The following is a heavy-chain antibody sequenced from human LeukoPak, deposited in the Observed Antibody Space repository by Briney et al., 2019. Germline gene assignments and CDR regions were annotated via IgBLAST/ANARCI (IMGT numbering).Heavy chain of an antibody. J-gene: IGHJ6*03. V-gene: IGHV4-59*10. CDR2: IYTSGST. Sequence: SETLSLTCAVYGGSFSGHYWSWIQQPAGKGLEWIGRIYTSGSTNYNPSLKSRVTMSVDTSKNQFSLKLSSVTAADTAVYYCASSPYYYYYMDVWGKGTTVTISS. CDR1: GGSFSGHY. CDR3: ASSPYYYYYMDV.